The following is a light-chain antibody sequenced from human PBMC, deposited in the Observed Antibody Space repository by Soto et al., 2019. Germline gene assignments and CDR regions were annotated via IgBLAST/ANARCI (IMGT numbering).Light chain of an antibody. CDR2: WAS. V-gene: IGKV4-1*01. CDR3: QQYFGTPWT. Sequence: DIVMTQSPDSLAVSLGERATINCKSSQSVLYSSNNKNYLAWYQQKPGQPPKLLMYWASTRESGVPDRFSGSGSGTDFNLTISSLQAEDVAVYYCQQYFGTPWTFGQGTKVEIK. J-gene: IGKJ1*01. CDR1: QSVLYSSNNKNY.